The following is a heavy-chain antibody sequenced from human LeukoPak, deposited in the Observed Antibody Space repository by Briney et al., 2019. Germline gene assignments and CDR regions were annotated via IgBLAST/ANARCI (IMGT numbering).Heavy chain of an antibody. Sequence: ASVKVSCKASGYTFTGYYMHWVRQAPGQGLEWMGWINPSSGGTNYAQKFQGRVTMTGDTSISTAYMELSSLSFDDTAVYFCAGRPDTSMVAIFDYWGQGTLVTISS. CDR3: AGRPDTSMVAIFDY. CDR2: INPSSGGT. CDR1: GYTFTGYY. V-gene: IGHV1-2*02. D-gene: IGHD5-18*01. J-gene: IGHJ4*02.